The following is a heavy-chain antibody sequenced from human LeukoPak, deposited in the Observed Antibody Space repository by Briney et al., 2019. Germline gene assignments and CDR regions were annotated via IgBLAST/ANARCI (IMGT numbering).Heavy chain of an antibody. V-gene: IGHV3-23*01. CDR3: TTEGNTGNY. D-gene: IGHD4-17*01. Sequence: GGSLRLSCAASGFTFRSYGMSWVRQAPGKGLEWVSSISGSGGSTYYADSVKGRFTISRDNSKKTLYLQMNSLRAEDTAVYYCTTEGNTGNYWGQGTLVTVSS. CDR1: GFTFRSYG. CDR2: ISGSGGST. J-gene: IGHJ4*02.